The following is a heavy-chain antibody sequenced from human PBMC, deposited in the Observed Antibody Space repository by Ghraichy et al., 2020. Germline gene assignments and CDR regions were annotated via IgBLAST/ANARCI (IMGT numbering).Heavy chain of an antibody. J-gene: IGHJ5*02. CDR3: TIHRTIFGPSRWYNWFDP. CDR1: GFTFSNAW. V-gene: IGHV3-15*01. D-gene: IGHD3-3*01. CDR2: IKSKTDGGTT. Sequence: GGSLRLSCAASGFTFSNAWMSWVRQAPGKGLEWVGRIKSKTDGGTTDYAAPVKGRFTISRDDSKNTLYLQMNSLKTEDTAVYYCTIHRTIFGPSRWYNWFDPWGQGTLVTVSS.